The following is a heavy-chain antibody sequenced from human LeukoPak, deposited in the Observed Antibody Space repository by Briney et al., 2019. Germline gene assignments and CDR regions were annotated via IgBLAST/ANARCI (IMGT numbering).Heavy chain of an antibody. Sequence: GGSLRLSCAASGFTFSTYAMTWVRQAPGKGLEWVSAISVGGTKTHYADSVRGRFTISRDDSKKTLYLQMRSLRAEDTAVYYCAKDWSAAHWGQGTLVTVPS. CDR1: GFTFSTYA. J-gene: IGHJ4*02. CDR3: AKDWSAAH. V-gene: IGHV3-23*01. D-gene: IGHD2-15*01. CDR2: ISVGGTKT.